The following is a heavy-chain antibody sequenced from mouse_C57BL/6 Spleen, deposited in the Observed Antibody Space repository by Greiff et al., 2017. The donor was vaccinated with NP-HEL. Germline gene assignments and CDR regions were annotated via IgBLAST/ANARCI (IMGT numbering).Heavy chain of an antibody. Sequence: VQLQQSGAELVMPGASVKLSCKASGYTFTSYWMHWVKQRPGQGLEWIGEIDPSDSYTNYNQKFKGKSTLTVDKSSSTAYMQLSSLTSEDSAVYYCASGTRSPFAYWGQGTLVTVSA. CDR2: IDPSDSYT. V-gene: IGHV1-69*01. CDR3: ASGTRSPFAY. J-gene: IGHJ3*01. CDR1: GYTFTSYW.